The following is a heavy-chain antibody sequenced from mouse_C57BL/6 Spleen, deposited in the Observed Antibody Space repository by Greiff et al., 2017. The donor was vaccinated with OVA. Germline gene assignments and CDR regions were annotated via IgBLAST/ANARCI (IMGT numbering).Heavy chain of an antibody. CDR2: INPNNGGT. V-gene: IGHV1-18*01. CDR3: ARSRPAYYFDY. J-gene: IGHJ2*01. CDR1: GYTFTDYN. Sequence: VQLKQSGPELVKPGASVKIPCKASGYTFTDYNMDWVKQSHGKSLEWIGDINPNNGGTIYNQKFKGKATLTVDKSSSTAYMELRSLTSEDTAVYYCARSRPAYYFDYWGQGTTLTVSS.